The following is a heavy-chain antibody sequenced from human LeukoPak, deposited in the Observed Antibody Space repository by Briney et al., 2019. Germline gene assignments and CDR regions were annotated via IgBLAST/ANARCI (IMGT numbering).Heavy chain of an antibody. CDR1: GYTFTGYY. CDR3: ARVQQQWQNIDY. J-gene: IGHJ4*02. V-gene: IGHV1-2*02. CDR2: INPNSGGT. D-gene: IGHD6-19*01. Sequence: ASAKVSCKASGYTFTGYYMHWVRQAPGQGLEWMGWINPNSGGTNYAQKFQGRVTMTRDTSISTAYMELSRLRSDDTAVYYCARVQQQWQNIDYWGQGTLVTVSS.